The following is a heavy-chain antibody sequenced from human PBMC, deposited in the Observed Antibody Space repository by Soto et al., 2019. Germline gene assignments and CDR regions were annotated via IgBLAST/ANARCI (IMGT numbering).Heavy chain of an antibody. CDR1: GGSISTYY. CDR3: ARELGMAVAGSSYYYYGLDV. D-gene: IGHD6-19*01. V-gene: IGHV4-59*01. CDR2: VYDSGST. J-gene: IGHJ6*02. Sequence: SETLSLTCTVSGGSISTYYLSWIRQPPEKGLEWIGYVYDSGSTNYSPSLKSRVTISLDTSKNQFSLRLSSVTAADTAVYYCARELGMAVAGSSYYYYGLDVWGQGTTVTVSS.